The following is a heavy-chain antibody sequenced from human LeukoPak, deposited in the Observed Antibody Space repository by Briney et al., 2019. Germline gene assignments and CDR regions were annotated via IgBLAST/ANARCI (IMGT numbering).Heavy chain of an antibody. Sequence: PGGSLRLSCAASGFTFSSYSMNWVRQAPGKGLEWVSYISSSSSTIYYADSVKGRFTISRDNAKNSLYLQMNSLRAEDTAVYYCARDSNPCGMDVWGQGTTVTVSS. CDR3: ARDSNPCGMDV. J-gene: IGHJ6*02. CDR2: ISSSSSTI. D-gene: IGHD1-14*01. V-gene: IGHV3-48*01. CDR1: GFTFSSYS.